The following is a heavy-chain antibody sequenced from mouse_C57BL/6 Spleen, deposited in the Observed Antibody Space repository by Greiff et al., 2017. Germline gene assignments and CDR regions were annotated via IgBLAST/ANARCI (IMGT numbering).Heavy chain of an antibody. Sequence: EVQLVESGGGLVKPGGSLKLSCAASGFTFSDYGMHWVRQAPEKGLEWVAYISSGSSTIYYADTVKGRFTISRDNAKNTLFLQMTSLRSEDTAMYYCANNYDGSSYGWYFDVWGTGTTVTVSS. CDR3: ANNYDGSSYGWYFDV. J-gene: IGHJ1*03. D-gene: IGHD1-1*01. CDR1: GFTFSDYG. CDR2: ISSGSSTI. V-gene: IGHV5-17*01.